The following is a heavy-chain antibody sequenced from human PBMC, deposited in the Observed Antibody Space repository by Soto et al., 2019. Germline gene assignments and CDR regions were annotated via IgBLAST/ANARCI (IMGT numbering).Heavy chain of an antibody. CDR3: ARQIYDSDTGPNFQYYFDS. Sequence: GESLKISCKGSGYSFAGYWITWVRQKPGKGLGWMGRIDPSDSQTYYSPSFRGHVTISVTKSITTVFLQWSSLRASDTAMYYCARQIYDSDTGPNFQYYFDSWGQGTPVTVSS. CDR1: GYSFAGYW. V-gene: IGHV5-10-1*01. CDR2: IDPSDSQT. D-gene: IGHD3-22*01. J-gene: IGHJ4*02.